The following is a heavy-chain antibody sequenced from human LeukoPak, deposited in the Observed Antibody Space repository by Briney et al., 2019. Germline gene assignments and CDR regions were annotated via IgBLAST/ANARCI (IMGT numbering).Heavy chain of an antibody. V-gene: IGHV3-66*01. CDR1: EFSVGSNY. J-gene: IGHJ4*02. CDR2: IYSGGST. Sequence: GGSLRLSCAASEFSVGSNYMTWVRQAPGQGLEWVSLIYSGGSTYYADSVKGRFTISRDNSKNTLYLQMGGLRAEDMAVYYCARGSHRRYSSSWYSLWGQGTLVTVSS. D-gene: IGHD6-13*01. CDR3: ARGSHRRYSSSWYSL.